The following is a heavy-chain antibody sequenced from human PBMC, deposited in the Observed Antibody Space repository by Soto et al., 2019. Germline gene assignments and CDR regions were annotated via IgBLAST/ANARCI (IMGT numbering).Heavy chain of an antibody. J-gene: IGHJ3*02. CDR2: ISSSSSYI. V-gene: IGHV3-21*01. D-gene: IGHD7-27*01. CDR1: GFTFSSYS. CDR3: ARDLTGDAFDI. Sequence: GGSLRLSCAASGFTFSSYSMNWVRQAPGKGLEWVSSISSSSSYIYYADSMKGRFTISRDNAKNSLYLQMNSLRAEDAAVYYCARDLTGDAFDIWGQGTMVTVS.